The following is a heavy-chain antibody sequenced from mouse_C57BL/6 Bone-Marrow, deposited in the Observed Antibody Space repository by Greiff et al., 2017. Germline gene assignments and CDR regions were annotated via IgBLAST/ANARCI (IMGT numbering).Heavy chain of an antibody. CDR3: AIIYGGSYYYAMDY. CDR1: GFTFSDYG. CDR2: ISSGSSTI. J-gene: IGHJ4*01. V-gene: IGHV5-17*01. D-gene: IGHD1-1*02. Sequence: EVQRVESGGGLVKPGGSLKLSCAASGFTFSDYGMHWVRQAPETGLEWVAYISSGSSTIYYADTVKGRFTISRDNAKNTLFLQMTSLRSEDTAMYYCAIIYGGSYYYAMDYWGQGTSVTVSS.